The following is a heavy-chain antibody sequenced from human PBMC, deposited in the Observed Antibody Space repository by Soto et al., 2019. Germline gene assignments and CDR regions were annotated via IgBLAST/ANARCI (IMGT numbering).Heavy chain of an antibody. CDR3: AKDFGRNYYGSGRSIPDY. CDR1: GFTFSSYG. V-gene: IGHV3-30*18. Sequence: GGSLRLSCAASGFTFSSYGMHWVRQAPGKGLEWVAVISYDGSNKYYADSVKGRFTISRDNSKNTLYLQMNSLRAEDTAVYYCAKDFGRNYYGSGRSIPDYWGQGTLVTVSS. D-gene: IGHD3-10*01. CDR2: ISYDGSNK. J-gene: IGHJ4*02.